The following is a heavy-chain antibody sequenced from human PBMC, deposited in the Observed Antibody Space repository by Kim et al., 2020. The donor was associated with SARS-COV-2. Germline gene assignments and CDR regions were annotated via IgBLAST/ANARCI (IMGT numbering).Heavy chain of an antibody. V-gene: IGHV1-3*04. CDR1: GYTFTTYA. Sequence: ASVKVSCKTSGYTFTTYAIHWVRQAPGQRLEWMGWINTGNGNAKYSQKFQGRVTITGDTSASTAYMDLNSLKSEDTAVYYCATGYNYKMDYLGQGSLVSV. D-gene: IGHD5-18*01. CDR3: ATGYNYKMDY. CDR2: INTGNGNA. J-gene: IGHJ4*02.